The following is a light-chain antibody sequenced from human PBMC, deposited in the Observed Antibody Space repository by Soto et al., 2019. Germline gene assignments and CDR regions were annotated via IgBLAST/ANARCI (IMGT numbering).Light chain of an antibody. Sequence: EIVMTQSPATLSVSPGERATLSCRASQSVSSNLAWYQQKPGQAPRIIIFGASGRATGIPDRFSGSGSGTDFTLTISSLEPEDFAVYYCQQRSNWPPITFGQGTRREIK. J-gene: IGKJ5*01. V-gene: IGKV3-11*01. CDR2: GAS. CDR3: QQRSNWPPIT. CDR1: QSVSSN.